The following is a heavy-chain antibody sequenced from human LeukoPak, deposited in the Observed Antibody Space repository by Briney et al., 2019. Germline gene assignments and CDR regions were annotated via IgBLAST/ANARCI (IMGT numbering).Heavy chain of an antibody. CDR2: INPNSGGT. CDR1: GYTFTGYY. Sequence: ASVKVSCKASGYTFTGYYMHWVRQAPGQGLEWMGWINPNSGGTNYAQKFQGRVTMTRDTSISTAYMELSRLRSDDTAVYYCARFAVHRRLAVAGQFGLDYWGQGTLVTVSS. V-gene: IGHV1-2*02. CDR3: ARFAVHRRLAVAGQFGLDY. J-gene: IGHJ4*02. D-gene: IGHD6-19*01.